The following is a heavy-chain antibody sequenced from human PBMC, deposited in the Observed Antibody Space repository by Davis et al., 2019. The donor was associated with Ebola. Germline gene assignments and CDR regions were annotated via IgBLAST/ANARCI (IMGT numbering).Heavy chain of an antibody. J-gene: IGHJ4*02. D-gene: IGHD6-6*01. V-gene: IGHV3-23*01. CDR3: AKSQLARGNYFDY. Sequence: PGGSLRLSCAASGFTFSSYAMSWVRQAPGKGLEWVSAISGCGGSTYYADSVKGRFTISRDNSKNTLYLQMNSLRAEDTAVYYCAKSQLARGNYFDYWGQGTLVTVSS. CDR1: GFTFSSYA. CDR2: ISGCGGST.